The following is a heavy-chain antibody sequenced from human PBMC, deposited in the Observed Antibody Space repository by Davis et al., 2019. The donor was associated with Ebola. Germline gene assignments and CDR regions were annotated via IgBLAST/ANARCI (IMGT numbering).Heavy chain of an antibody. CDR1: GGSISSYY. CDR2: VHDSGST. D-gene: IGHD6-19*01. V-gene: IGHV4-59*01. Sequence: MPSETLSLTCTVSGGSISSYYWSWIRQPPGKGLEWIGYVHDSGSTNYKLSLESRVAISIDTSKNQFSLKLSSVTAADTAVYYCARDSGWYEEYFDYWGQGTLVTVSS. CDR3: ARDSGWYEEYFDY. J-gene: IGHJ4*02.